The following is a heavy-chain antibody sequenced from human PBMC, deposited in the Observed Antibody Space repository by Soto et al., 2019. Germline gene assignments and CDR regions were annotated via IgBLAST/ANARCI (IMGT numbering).Heavy chain of an antibody. J-gene: IGHJ4*02. V-gene: IGHV1-18*01. Sequence: GASVKVSCKASGYTFTSYGISWVRKVPGQGLEWMGWISAYNGNTNYAQKLQGRVTMTTDTSTSTAYMELRSLRSDDTAVYYCARDLRITIFGVVTKPYDYWGQGTLVTVSS. CDR2: ISAYNGNT. CDR3: ARDLRITIFGVVTKPYDY. D-gene: IGHD3-3*01. CDR1: GYTFTSYG.